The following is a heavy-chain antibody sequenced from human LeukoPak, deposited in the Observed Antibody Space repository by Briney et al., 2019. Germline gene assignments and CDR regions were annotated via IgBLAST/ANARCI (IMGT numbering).Heavy chain of an antibody. CDR3: ARDYYGSGSYYAPFDP. CDR2: IYYSGST. CDR1: GGSISSSSYY. V-gene: IGHV4-39*07. J-gene: IGHJ5*02. Sequence: NPSETLSLTCTVSGGSISSSSYYWGWIRQPPGKGLEWIGSIYYSGSTYYNPSLKSRVTISVDTSKNQFSLKLSSVTAADTAVYYCARDYYGSGSYYAPFDPWGQGTLVTVSS. D-gene: IGHD3-10*01.